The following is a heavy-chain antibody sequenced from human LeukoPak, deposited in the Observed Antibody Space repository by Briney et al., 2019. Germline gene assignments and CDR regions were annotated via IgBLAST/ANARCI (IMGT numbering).Heavy chain of an antibody. Sequence: GGSLRLSCAASGFTFTNYAMSWVRQTPGKGLEWVSAISGSGGSTYYADSVKGRFTISRDNSKNTLYLQMNSLRAEDTAVYYCAKDVIFRGYSYPWGQGTLVTVSS. J-gene: IGHJ5*02. CDR1: GFTFTNYA. CDR3: AKDVIFRGYSYP. V-gene: IGHV3-23*01. D-gene: IGHD5-18*01. CDR2: ISGSGGST.